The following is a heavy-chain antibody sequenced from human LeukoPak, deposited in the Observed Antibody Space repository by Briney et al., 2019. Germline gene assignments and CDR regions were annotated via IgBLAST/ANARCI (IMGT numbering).Heavy chain of an antibody. Sequence: GGSLRLSCAASGFTFSSYWMSWVRQAPGKGLEWVANIKQDGSEKHYVDSVKGRFTISRDNSRNSVYLQMSSLRVEDTAVYHCVRYNYGSGTSFDPWGQGTLVTVSS. J-gene: IGHJ5*02. CDR3: VRYNYGSGTSFDP. CDR2: IKQDGSEK. D-gene: IGHD3-10*01. V-gene: IGHV3-7*01. CDR1: GFTFSSYW.